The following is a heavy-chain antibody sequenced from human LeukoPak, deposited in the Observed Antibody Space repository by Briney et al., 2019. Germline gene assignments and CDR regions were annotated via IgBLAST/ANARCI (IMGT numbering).Heavy chain of an antibody. CDR2: IYYSGST. CDR1: GGSISSYY. J-gene: IGHJ4*02. D-gene: IGHD6-13*01. Sequence: PSETLSLTCTVSGGSISSYYWSWIRQPPGKGLEWIGYIYYSGSTYYNPSLKSRVTISVDTSKNQFSLKLSSVTAADTAVYYCARGGDSSSWYTDFDYWGQGTLVTVSS. V-gene: IGHV4-59*12. CDR3: ARGGDSSSWYTDFDY.